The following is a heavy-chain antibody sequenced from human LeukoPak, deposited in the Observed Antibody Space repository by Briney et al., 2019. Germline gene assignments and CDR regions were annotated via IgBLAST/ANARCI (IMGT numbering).Heavy chain of an antibody. V-gene: IGHV1-46*01. CDR1: GYTFTSYY. J-gene: IGHJ3*02. Sequence: ASVKVSCKASGYTFTSYYMHWVRQAPGQGLEWMGLINPSGGSTSYAQKFQGRVTMTRDMSTSTVYMELSSLRSEDTAVYYCARGPYVWGSTNAFDIWGQGTMVTVSS. CDR3: ARGPYVWGSTNAFDI. CDR2: INPSGGST. D-gene: IGHD3-16*01.